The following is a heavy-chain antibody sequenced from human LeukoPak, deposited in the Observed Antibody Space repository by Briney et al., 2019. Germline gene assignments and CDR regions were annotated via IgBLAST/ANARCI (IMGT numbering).Heavy chain of an antibody. CDR3: ARVSSGSYYFDS. Sequence: SETLSITCAISGGSISSSNWWSWVRQPPGKGLEWIGEIYHSGSTNYSPSLKSRVTISVDKSKNQFSLKVTSVTAADTAVYYCARVSSGSYYFDSWGQGTLVTVSS. CDR2: IYHSGST. CDR1: GGSISSSNW. V-gene: IGHV4-4*02. D-gene: IGHD1-26*01. J-gene: IGHJ4*02.